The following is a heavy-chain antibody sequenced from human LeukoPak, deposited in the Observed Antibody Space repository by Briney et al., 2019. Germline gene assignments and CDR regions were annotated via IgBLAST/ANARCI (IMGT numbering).Heavy chain of an antibody. CDR1: GVSISSGSYY. D-gene: IGHD2-15*01. Sequence: SQTLSLTCTVSGVSISSGSYYWSWIRQPAGKGLEWIGRIYTSGSTNYNPSLKSRVTISVDTSKNQFSLKLSSVTAADTAVYYCASRQYCSGGSCYGLGDAFDIWGQGTMVTVSS. V-gene: IGHV4-61*02. J-gene: IGHJ3*02. CDR2: IYTSGST. CDR3: ASRQYCSGGSCYGLGDAFDI.